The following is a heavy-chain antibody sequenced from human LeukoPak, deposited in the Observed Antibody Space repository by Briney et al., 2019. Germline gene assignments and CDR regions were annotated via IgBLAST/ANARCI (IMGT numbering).Heavy chain of an antibody. Sequence: PGGSLRLSCAPSLFTFDDYAMHWVREAPGKGLEWVSLISGDGGSTYYADSVKGRFTISRDNSKNSLYLQMNSLRTEDTALYYCAKDISDYYGSGGLDIWGQGTMVTVSS. V-gene: IGHV3-43*02. CDR1: LFTFDDYA. D-gene: IGHD3-10*01. J-gene: IGHJ3*02. CDR2: ISGDGGST. CDR3: AKDISDYYGSGGLDI.